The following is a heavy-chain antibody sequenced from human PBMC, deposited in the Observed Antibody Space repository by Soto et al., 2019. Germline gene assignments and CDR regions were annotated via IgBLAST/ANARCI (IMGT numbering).Heavy chain of an antibody. D-gene: IGHD2-2*01. Sequence: GGSLRLSCAASGFTFSSYSMNWVRQAPGKGLEWVSSISSSSSYIYYADSVKGRFTISRDNAKNSLYLQMNSLRAEDTAVYYCASTPDLIVVVPAAMRDWGQGTLVTVSS. CDR1: GFTFSSYS. V-gene: IGHV3-21*01. CDR3: ASTPDLIVVVPAAMRD. J-gene: IGHJ4*02. CDR2: ISSSSSYI.